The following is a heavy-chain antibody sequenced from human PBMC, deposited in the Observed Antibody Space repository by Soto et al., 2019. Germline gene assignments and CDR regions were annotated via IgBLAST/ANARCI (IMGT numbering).Heavy chain of an antibody. CDR3: ATVHITTWIGCMDV. J-gene: IGHJ6*02. CDR2: TFPMFGKA. CDR1: GGTFSSYA. Sequence: SVKVSCKSSGGTFSSYAISWVRQAPGQRLEWMGGTFPMFGKADYAQKLQNRVTSSADKSTSTAYMEVSSQRSDDRAAYYCATVHITTWIGCMDVWGHGTTVTVSS. V-gene: IGHV1-69*06. D-gene: IGHD3-22*01.